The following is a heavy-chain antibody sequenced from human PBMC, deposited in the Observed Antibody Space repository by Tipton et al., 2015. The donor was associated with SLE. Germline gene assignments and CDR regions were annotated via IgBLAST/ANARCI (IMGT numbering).Heavy chain of an antibody. D-gene: IGHD1-1*01. CDR2: IYTSGST. Sequence: TLSLTCTVSGGSISSGSYYWSWIRQPAGKGLEWIGYIYTSGSTNYNPSLKSRVTISVDTSKNQFSLKLSSVTAADTAVYYCAREGGTGTYSDYWGQGTLVTVSS. V-gene: IGHV4-61*09. J-gene: IGHJ4*02. CDR3: AREGGTGTYSDY. CDR1: GGSISSGSYY.